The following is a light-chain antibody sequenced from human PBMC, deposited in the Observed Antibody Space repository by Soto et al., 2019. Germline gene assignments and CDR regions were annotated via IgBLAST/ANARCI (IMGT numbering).Light chain of an antibody. Sequence: DIQMTQSPSTLSASVGDRVSLTFPTSQSISSWLAWYQQKPGKAPKLLIYDASSLESGVPSRFSGSGSGTEFTLTISSLQPEDFATYYCQQSYSTLSIAFGQGTRLEIK. CDR3: QQSYSTLSIA. CDR2: DAS. J-gene: IGKJ5*01. CDR1: QSISSW. V-gene: IGKV1-5*01.